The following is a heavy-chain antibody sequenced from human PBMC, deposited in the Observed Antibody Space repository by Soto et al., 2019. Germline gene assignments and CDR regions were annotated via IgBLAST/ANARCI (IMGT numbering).Heavy chain of an antibody. CDR3: TRGRSMIANDDFEY. CDR2: MSFDGNSK. J-gene: IGHJ4*02. V-gene: IGHV3-30-3*01. Sequence: GGSLRLSCAASGFAVSSYSMHWVRQAPGKGLEWVAAMSFDGNSKYFADSVKGRFKISRDTSKNTCSLEMESLGVEDSALYHCTRGRSMIANDDFEYWGQGTQVTVSS. D-gene: IGHD2-21*01. CDR1: GFAVSSYS.